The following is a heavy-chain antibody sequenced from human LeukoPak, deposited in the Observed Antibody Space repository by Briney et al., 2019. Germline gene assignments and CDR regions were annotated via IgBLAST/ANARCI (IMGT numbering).Heavy chain of an antibody. CDR3: ARDQEGFDY. J-gene: IGHJ4*02. Sequence: ASVKVSCKASGYTLTSYYLHWVRQAPGQGLEWMAIINPRDGSTSYAQKFQGRVTVTRDTSTSTVHMELSGLRSEDTAVYYCARDQEGFDYWGQGTLVTVSS. V-gene: IGHV1-46*01. CDR2: INPRDGST. CDR1: GYTLTSYY.